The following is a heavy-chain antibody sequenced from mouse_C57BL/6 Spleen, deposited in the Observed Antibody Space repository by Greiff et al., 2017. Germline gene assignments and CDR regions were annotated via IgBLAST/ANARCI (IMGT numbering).Heavy chain of an antibody. V-gene: IGHV1-81*01. CDR2: IYPRSGNT. CDR1: GYTFTSYG. CDR3: AIITTVEDFAY. D-gene: IGHD1-1*01. J-gene: IGHJ3*01. Sequence: VQLQQSGAELARPGASVKLSCKASGYTFTSYGISWVKQRTGQGLEWIGEIYPRSGNTYYNEKFKGKATLTADKSSSTAYMELRSLTSEDSAVYFCAIITTVEDFAYWGQGTLVTVSA.